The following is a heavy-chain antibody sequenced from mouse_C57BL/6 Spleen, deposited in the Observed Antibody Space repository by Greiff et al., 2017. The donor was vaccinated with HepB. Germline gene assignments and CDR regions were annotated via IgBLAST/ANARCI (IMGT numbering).Heavy chain of an antibody. V-gene: IGHV1-50*01. Sequence: QVQLQQPGAELVKPGASVKLSCKASGYTFTSYWMQWVKQRPGQGLEWIGEIDPSDSYTNYNQKFKGKATLTVDTSSSTAYMQLSSLTSEDSAVYYCARGTGHYGSSYWYFDVWGTGTTVTVSS. J-gene: IGHJ1*03. CDR1: GYTFTSYW. D-gene: IGHD1-1*01. CDR2: IDPSDSYT. CDR3: ARGTGHYGSSYWYFDV.